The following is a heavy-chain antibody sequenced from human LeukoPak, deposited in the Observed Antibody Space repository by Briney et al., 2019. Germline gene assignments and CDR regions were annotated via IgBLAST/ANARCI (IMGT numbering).Heavy chain of an antibody. Sequence: GGSLRLSCAASGFTFSDYYMSWIRQAPGKGLEWVSYISSSGSTIYYADSVKGRFTISRDNAKNSLYLQMNSLRAEDTAVYYCATHCSGGSCYSGLDYWGQGTLVTVSS. CDR1: GFTFSDYY. CDR2: ISSSGSTI. J-gene: IGHJ4*02. V-gene: IGHV3-11*04. CDR3: ATHCSGGSCYSGLDY. D-gene: IGHD2-15*01.